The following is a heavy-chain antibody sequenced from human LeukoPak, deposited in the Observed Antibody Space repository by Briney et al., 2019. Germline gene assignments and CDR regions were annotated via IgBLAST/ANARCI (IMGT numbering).Heavy chain of an antibody. CDR1: GFTFSSYW. Sequence: GGSLRLSCAASGFTFSSYWMSWVRQAPGKGLEWVANIKQDGSEKYYVDSVKGRFTISRDNSKNTLYLQMNSLRAEDTAVYSCARAYGDYPLTWFDYWGQGTLVTVSS. CDR3: ARAYGDYPLTWFDY. V-gene: IGHV3-7*04. CDR2: IKQDGSEK. J-gene: IGHJ4*02. D-gene: IGHD4-17*01.